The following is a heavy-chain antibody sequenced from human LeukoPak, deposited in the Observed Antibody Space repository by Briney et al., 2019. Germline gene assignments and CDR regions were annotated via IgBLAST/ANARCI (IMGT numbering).Heavy chain of an antibody. D-gene: IGHD3-22*01. J-gene: IGHJ6*02. V-gene: IGHV5-51*01. CDR2: IYPGDSDT. CDR1: GYSFTSCW. Sequence: GESLKISCKGSGYSFTSCWIGWVRQMPGKGLEWMGIIYPGDSDTRYSPSFQGQVTISADKSISTAYLQWSSLKASDTAVYYCARQHYYDSILYYYGMDVWGQGTTVTVSS. CDR3: ARQHYYDSILYYYGMDV.